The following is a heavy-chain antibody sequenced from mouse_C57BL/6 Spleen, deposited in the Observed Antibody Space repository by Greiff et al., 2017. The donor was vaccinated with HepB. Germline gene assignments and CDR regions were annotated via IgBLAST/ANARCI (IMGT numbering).Heavy chain of an antibody. Sequence: VQLQQSGPELVKPGASVKISCKASGYSFTDYNMNWVKQSNGKSLEWIGVINPNYGTTSYNQKFKGKATLTVDQSSSTAYMQLNSLTSEDSAVYYCAIYYDYDGDLYFDVWGTGTTVTVSS. CDR1: GYSFTDYN. CDR3: AIYYDYDGDLYFDV. CDR2: INPNYGTT. D-gene: IGHD2-4*01. V-gene: IGHV1-39*01. J-gene: IGHJ1*03.